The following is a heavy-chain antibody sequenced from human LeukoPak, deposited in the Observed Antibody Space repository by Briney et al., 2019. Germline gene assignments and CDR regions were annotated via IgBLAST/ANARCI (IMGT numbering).Heavy chain of an antibody. V-gene: IGHV4-59*01. J-gene: IGHJ5*02. CDR2: IYYSGST. D-gene: IGHD3-9*01. Sequence: KTSETLSLTCTVSGGSISSYYWSWIRQPPGKGLEWIGYIYYSGSTNYNPSLKSRVTISVDTSKNQFSLKLSSVTAADTAVYYCARGDVLRNFDWFGSLDPWGQGTLVTVSS. CDR3: ARGDVLRNFDWFGSLDP. CDR1: GGSISSYY.